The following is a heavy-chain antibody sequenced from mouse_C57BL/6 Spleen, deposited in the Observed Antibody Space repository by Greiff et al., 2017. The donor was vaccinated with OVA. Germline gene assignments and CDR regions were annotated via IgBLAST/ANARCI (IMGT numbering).Heavy chain of an antibody. CDR3: ARIYYDYDSAMDY. CDR2: ISSGSSTI. J-gene: IGHJ4*01. V-gene: IGHV5-17*01. Sequence: DVQLVESGGGLVKPGGSLKLSCAASGFTFSDYGMHWVRQAPEKGLEWVAYISSGSSTIYYADTVKGRFTISRDNAKNTLFLQMTSLRSEDTAMYYCARIYYDYDSAMDYWGQGTSVTVSS. D-gene: IGHD2-4*01. CDR1: GFTFSDYG.